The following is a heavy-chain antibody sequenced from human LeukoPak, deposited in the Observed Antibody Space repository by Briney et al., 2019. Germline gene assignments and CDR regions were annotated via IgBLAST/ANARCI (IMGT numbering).Heavy chain of an antibody. D-gene: IGHD1-1*01. CDR2: INGRGTYI. J-gene: IGHJ4*02. V-gene: IGHV3-11*06. CDR3: ARSGREATEIDY. Sequence: GGSLRLSCAASGFTFSDYFMSWVRQAPGKGLEWLSYINGRGTYIDYAESLKGRITISRDNAQNSLYLQMNSLRVEDTAVYYCARSGREATEIDYWGQGTLVTVSS. CDR1: GFTFSDYF.